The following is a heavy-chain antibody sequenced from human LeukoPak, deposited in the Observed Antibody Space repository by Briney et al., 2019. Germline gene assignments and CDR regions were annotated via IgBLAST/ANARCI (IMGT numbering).Heavy chain of an antibody. CDR3: AKGKDTLNPYWFFDV. J-gene: IGHJ2*01. CDR2: INWSGDST. Sequence: GGSLRLSCAASGFPFDDYAMRWVRQAPGKGLEWVSGINWSGDSTGYADSVEGRFTISRDNTKNSLFLQMNSQRAEDTAFYYCAKGKDTLNPYWFFDVWGRGTLVTVSS. CDR1: GFPFDDYA. D-gene: IGHD2-15*01. V-gene: IGHV3-20*04.